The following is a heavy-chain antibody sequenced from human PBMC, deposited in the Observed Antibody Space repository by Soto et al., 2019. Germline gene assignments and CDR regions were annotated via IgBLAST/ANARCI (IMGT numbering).Heavy chain of an antibody. Sequence: EVQLVESGGGLVQPGGSLRLSCAASGFTFSFYAMHWVRQAPGKGLEYVSAISSNGVATYHANSVKGRFTISRDNSQNTLYRQLGSLTAEDMAVYYCARGGYCTNGVCARPFNLWGQGTLVTVSS. CDR2: ISSNGVAT. CDR1: GFTFSFYA. D-gene: IGHD2-8*01. V-gene: IGHV3-64*01. J-gene: IGHJ3*01. CDR3: ARGGYCTNGVCARPFNL.